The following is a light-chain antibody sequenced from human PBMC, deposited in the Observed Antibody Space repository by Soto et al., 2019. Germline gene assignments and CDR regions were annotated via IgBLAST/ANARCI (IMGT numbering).Light chain of an antibody. Sequence: EIGMTQSPATLSMSPGERATLSCMASQSVKSNLAWYQQKPGQAPRLLVYGASTGATGIPARFSGSGSGTEFTLTISSLQSEDFAIYYCQQYHNWPYTFGQGTKVDIK. J-gene: IGKJ2*01. V-gene: IGKV3-15*01. CDR3: QQYHNWPYT. CDR1: QSVKSN. CDR2: GAS.